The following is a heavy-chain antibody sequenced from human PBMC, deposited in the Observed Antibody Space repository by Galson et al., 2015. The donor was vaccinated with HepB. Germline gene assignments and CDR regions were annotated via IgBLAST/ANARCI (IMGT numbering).Heavy chain of an antibody. J-gene: IGHJ4*02. V-gene: IGHV4-4*02. Sequence: SETLSLTCAVSGGSISTSTWWSWVRQPPGKGLEWIGEIHHRGSTNYNPSLKSRVNISIDKSKNQFSLKVSPVTAADTAVFYCAAKATVGGTFDNWGQGTLVTVSS. CDR3: AAKATVGGTFDN. CDR2: IHHRGST. CDR1: GGSISTSTW. D-gene: IGHD1-26*01.